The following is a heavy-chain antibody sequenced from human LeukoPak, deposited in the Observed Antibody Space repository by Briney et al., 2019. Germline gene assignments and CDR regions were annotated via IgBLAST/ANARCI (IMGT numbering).Heavy chain of an antibody. CDR3: ARDLGNTGWYTFDY. J-gene: IGHJ4*02. CDR2: TYYRSKWYN. Sequence: HSQTLSLTCDISGDSVSSNNGAWNWIRQSPSRGLEWLGRTYYRSKWYNDYAGSLNGRITISPDTSKNQFPLHLNSVTPEDTAVYYCARDLGNTGWYTFDYWGQGILVTVYS. CDR1: GDSVSSNNGA. V-gene: IGHV6-1*01. D-gene: IGHD6-19*01.